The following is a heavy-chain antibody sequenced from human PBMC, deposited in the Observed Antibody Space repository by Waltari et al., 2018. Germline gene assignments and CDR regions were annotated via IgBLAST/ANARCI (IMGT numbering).Heavy chain of an antibody. CDR2: INHSGRT. CDR1: GWSFSGYY. CDR3: ARGAGYSSGWIDY. V-gene: IGHV4-34*01. J-gene: IGHJ4*02. Sequence: QVQLQQWGAGLLKPSETLSLTCAVYGWSFSGYYWSWIRQPPGKGLEWIGEINHSGRTNYNPSLKSRVTISVDTSKNQFSLKLSSVTDADTAVYYCARGAGYSSGWIDYWGQGTLVTVSS. D-gene: IGHD6-19*01.